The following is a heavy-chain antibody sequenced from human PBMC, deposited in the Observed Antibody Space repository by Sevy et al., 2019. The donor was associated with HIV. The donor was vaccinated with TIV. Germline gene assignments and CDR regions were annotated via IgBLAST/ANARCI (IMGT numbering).Heavy chain of an antibody. CDR1: GFTFSSYS. Sequence: GGSLRLSCAASGFTFSSYSMNWVRQAPGKGLEWVSYISSSSSTIYYADSVKGRFTISRDNAKNSLYLQMNSLRAEDTAVYYCARLNSYCSSTSCYRGNAFDIWGQGTMVTVSS. CDR2: ISSSSSTI. J-gene: IGHJ3*02. V-gene: IGHV3-48*04. CDR3: ARLNSYCSSTSCYRGNAFDI. D-gene: IGHD2-2*02.